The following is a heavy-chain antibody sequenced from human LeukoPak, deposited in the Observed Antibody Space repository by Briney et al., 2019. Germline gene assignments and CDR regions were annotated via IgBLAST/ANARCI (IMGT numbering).Heavy chain of an antibody. CDR2: ISVYNGNT. D-gene: IGHD2-15*01. J-gene: IGHJ6*02. Sequence: ASVKVSCKASGYTFTSYGNSWVRQAPGQGPEWMGWISVYNGNTNYAQRLQGRVTMTTDTSTSTAYMELRSLRSDDTAVYYCARGYCSGGRCYDILNYQYGMDVWGQGTTVTVSS. V-gene: IGHV1-18*01. CDR1: GYTFTSYG. CDR3: ARGYCSGGRCYDILNYQYGMDV.